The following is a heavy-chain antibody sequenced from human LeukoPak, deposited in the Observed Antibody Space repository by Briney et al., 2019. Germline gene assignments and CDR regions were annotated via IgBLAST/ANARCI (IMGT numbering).Heavy chain of an antibody. D-gene: IGHD3-22*01. CDR2: IYYSGST. CDR1: GGSISSYY. V-gene: IGHV4-59*01. J-gene: IGHJ4*02. CDR3: ARSSGYYFFDY. Sequence: PSETLSLTCTVSGGSISSYYWSWIRQPPGKGLEWIGYIYYSGSTNYNPSLKSRVTISVDTSKNQFSLKLSSVTAADTAVYYCARSSGYYFFDYRGQGTLVTVSS.